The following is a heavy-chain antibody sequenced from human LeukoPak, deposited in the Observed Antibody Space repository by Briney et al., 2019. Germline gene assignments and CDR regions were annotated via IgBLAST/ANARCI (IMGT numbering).Heavy chain of an antibody. V-gene: IGHV4-39*01. Sequence: PSETLSLTCTVSGDSVSSTTYYWRWLRQPPGKGLEWMANIYYTGSTYSNPSLKSRVSMSVDTSKNQFSLKMISLTAADTAVYFCAGLSKGRYFDYIFESWGQGTLVTVSS. J-gene: IGHJ4*02. CDR3: AGLSKGRYFDYIFES. D-gene: IGHD3-9*01. CDR1: GDSVSSTTYY. CDR2: IYYTGST.